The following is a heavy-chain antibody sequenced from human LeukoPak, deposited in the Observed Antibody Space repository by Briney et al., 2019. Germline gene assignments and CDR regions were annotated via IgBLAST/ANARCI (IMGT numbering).Heavy chain of an antibody. Sequence: SETLSLTCTVSGGSISSSSYYWGWIRQPPGKGLEWIGSIYYSGSTYYNPSLKSRVTISVDTSKNQSSLKLSSVTAADTAVYYCASSVVTATWYFDLWGRGTLVTVSS. CDR1: GGSISSSSYY. J-gene: IGHJ2*01. V-gene: IGHV4-39*01. D-gene: IGHD2-21*02. CDR2: IYYSGST. CDR3: ASSVVTATWYFDL.